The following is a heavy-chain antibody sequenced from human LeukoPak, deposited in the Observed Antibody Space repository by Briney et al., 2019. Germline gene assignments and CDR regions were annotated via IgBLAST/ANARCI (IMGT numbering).Heavy chain of an antibody. V-gene: IGHV3-30*18. J-gene: IGHJ3*01. Sequence: GGSLRLSCAASGFTFRSNTMSWVRQAPGQGLEWVAVISDGGTHLYYADSVKGRFTISRDNSESTMYLQMNSLRVEDTAVYYCAKEGTRSHSQWAFDFWGQGTMVTVSS. D-gene: IGHD6-19*01. CDR1: GFTFRSNT. CDR2: ISDGGTHL. CDR3: AKEGTRSHSQWAFDF.